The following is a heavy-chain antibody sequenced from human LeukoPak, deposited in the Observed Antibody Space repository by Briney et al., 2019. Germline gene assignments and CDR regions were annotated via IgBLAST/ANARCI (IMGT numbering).Heavy chain of an antibody. D-gene: IGHD4-17*01. CDR3: ARGGGGSSTVTTYWFDP. J-gene: IGHJ5*02. CDR1: GDSISGADYY. CDR2: VYYSGST. V-gene: IGHV4-30-4*01. Sequence: SQTLSLTCTVSGDSISGADYYWSWIRQPPGKGLEWIAYVYYSGSTYYNPSLKSRLTISVDASKNQFSLKLNSVTAADTAVYYCARGGGGSSTVTTYWFDPWGQGALVTVSS.